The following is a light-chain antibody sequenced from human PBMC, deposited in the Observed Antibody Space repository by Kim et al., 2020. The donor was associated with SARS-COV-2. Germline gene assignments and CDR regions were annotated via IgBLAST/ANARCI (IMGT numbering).Light chain of an antibody. Sequence: QSVLTQPPSVSETPGQRVTISCSGSSSNIGSNYVCWYQHLPGTAPKLLIHRNYKRPLGVPDRFSGSKSGTSATLAVTGLRSEDEADYYCAAWDNSLSVCVFGAGTKLTVL. CDR2: RNY. J-gene: IGLJ3*02. CDR3: AAWDNSLSVCV. CDR1: SSNIGSNY. V-gene: IGLV1-47*01.